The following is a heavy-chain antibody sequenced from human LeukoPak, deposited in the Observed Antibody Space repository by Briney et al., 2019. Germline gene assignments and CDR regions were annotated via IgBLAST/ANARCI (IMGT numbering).Heavy chain of an antibody. V-gene: IGHV1-24*01. CDR1: GHTLTELS. D-gene: IGHD3-22*01. CDR3: ATDFGYYDSSGYPAGG. CDR2: FDPEDGET. J-gene: IGHJ4*02. Sequence: ASVKVSCKVSGHTLTELSMHWVRQAPGKGLEWMGGFDPEDGETIYAQKFQGRVTMTEDTSTDTAYMELSSLRSEDTAVYYCATDFGYYDSSGYPAGGWGQGTLVTVSS.